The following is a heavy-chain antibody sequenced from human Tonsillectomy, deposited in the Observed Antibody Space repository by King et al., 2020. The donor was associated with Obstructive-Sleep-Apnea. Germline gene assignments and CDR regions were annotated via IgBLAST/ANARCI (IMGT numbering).Heavy chain of an antibody. D-gene: IGHD3-10*01. CDR1: GYTFINSG. Sequence: QLVQSGAEVKKPGASVKVSCKTSGYTFINSGISWVRQAPGQGLEWMGWISAYNGNTNYAQKLQGRVPMTTDTSSCTAYMELRSLRSDDTAVYYCARTYYSGSGNFYDSQQHGAFDYWGQGVLVTVIS. J-gene: IGHJ4*02. CDR3: ARTYYSGSGNFYDSQQHGAFDY. CDR2: ISAYNGNT. V-gene: IGHV1-18*01.